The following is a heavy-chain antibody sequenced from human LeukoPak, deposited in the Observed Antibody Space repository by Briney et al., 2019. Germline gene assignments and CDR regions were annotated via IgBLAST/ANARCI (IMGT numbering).Heavy chain of an antibody. V-gene: IGHV3-74*01. D-gene: IGHD3-3*01. Sequence: GGSLRLSCTASGFTFSSYGMNWVRQAPGKGLVCVSRINSDGNSTIYADSVKGRFTISRDNAKNTLYLQMNSLRAEDTAEYYCARDEYLWSGYYPNQVFDYWGQGTLVTVSS. J-gene: IGHJ4*02. CDR3: ARDEYLWSGYYPNQVFDY. CDR2: INSDGNST. CDR1: GFTFSSYG.